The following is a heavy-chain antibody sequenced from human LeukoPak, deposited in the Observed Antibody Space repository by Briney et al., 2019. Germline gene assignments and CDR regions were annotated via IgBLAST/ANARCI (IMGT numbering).Heavy chain of an antibody. D-gene: IGHD1-14*01. Sequence: SETLSLTCAVSGASINNNYWTWVRQPPGKGLEWICYIYSNGNTNYNPSLKGRVTMSIETSKNQFSLQLPSVTAADTAVYYCASGTFDGPLYGTYWYFHVWGRGTLVTVSS. V-gene: IGHV4-59*01. CDR1: GASINNNY. J-gene: IGHJ2*01. CDR2: IYSNGNT. CDR3: ASGTFDGPLYGTYWYFHV.